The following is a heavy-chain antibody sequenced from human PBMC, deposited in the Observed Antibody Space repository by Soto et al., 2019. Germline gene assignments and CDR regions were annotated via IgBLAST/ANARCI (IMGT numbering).Heavy chain of an antibody. Sequence: QVQLVQSGAEVKKPGASVKVSCKASGYTFTSYYMHWVRQAPGQGLEWVGIINPSCGSTSYAQKFQGRVTMTRDTSMSTVYMELSSLRSEDTAVYYCARDLTVVAARSYYYYGMDVWGQGTTVTVSS. CDR3: ARDLTVVAARSYYYYGMDV. CDR2: INPSCGST. CDR1: GYTFTSYY. D-gene: IGHD2-15*01. V-gene: IGHV1-46*01. J-gene: IGHJ6*02.